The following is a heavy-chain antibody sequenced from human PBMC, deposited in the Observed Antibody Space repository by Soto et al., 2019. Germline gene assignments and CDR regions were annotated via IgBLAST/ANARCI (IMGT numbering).Heavy chain of an antibody. V-gene: IGHV3-23*01. CDR1: GFPFSNDA. Sequence: EVQLLESGGGLVQPGGSLRLSCAASGFPFSNDAMTWVRQAAGKGLEWVSAISASGDATYYADSVRGRFTVSQAKSGNPMFLQMTSLRAEDTAVYFCVRGTNGYHRPPDYWCRGTLVTVSS. CDR2: ISASGDAT. CDR3: VRGTNGYHRPPDY. D-gene: IGHD2-8*01. J-gene: IGHJ4*02.